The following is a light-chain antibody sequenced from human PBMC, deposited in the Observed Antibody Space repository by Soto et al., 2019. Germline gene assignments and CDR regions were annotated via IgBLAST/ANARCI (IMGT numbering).Light chain of an antibody. CDR1: SGHSSFI. J-gene: IGLJ1*01. V-gene: IGLV4-60*03. CDR2: LEGSGSY. Sequence: QLVLTQSSSASASLGSSGKLTCTLSSGHSSFIIAWHQQQPGQARRYLMKLEGSGSYNKGSGVPDRFSGSSSGADRYLTISNLQSEDEADYYCETLDSSPRVFGTGTKLTVL. CDR3: ETLDSSPRV.